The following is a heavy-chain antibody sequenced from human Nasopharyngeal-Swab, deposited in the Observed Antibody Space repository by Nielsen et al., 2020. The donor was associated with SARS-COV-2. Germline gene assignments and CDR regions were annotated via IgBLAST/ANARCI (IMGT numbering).Heavy chain of an antibody. Sequence: GESLKISCAASGFTFSSYSMNWARQAPGEGLEWVSYISGSSGTIFYADSVKGRFTISRDNAKNSLYLQMHSLRAEDTAVYYCVSHGHYTFDSWGQGSLVTVSS. CDR3: VSHGHYTFDS. CDR1: GFTFSSYS. J-gene: IGHJ4*02. CDR2: ISGSSGTI. D-gene: IGHD4-11*01. V-gene: IGHV3-48*04.